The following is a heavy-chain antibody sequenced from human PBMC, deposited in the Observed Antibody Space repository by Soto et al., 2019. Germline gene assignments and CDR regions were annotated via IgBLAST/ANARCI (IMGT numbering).Heavy chain of an antibody. Sequence: GGSLRLSCAASGFTFSSYGMHWVRQAPGQGFEWVGRISPKSGGTNYAQKFQGRVSMTWDTSLKTAYMELSSLMSEDTAVYYCARPPGYISDWYYFDLWGQGTQVTVSS. V-gene: IGHV1-2*02. CDR3: ARPPGYISDWYYFDL. J-gene: IGHJ4*02. D-gene: IGHD3-9*01. CDR1: GFTFSSYG. CDR2: ISPKSGGT.